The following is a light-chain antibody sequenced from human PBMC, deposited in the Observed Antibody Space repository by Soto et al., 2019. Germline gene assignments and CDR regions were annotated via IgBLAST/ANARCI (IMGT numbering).Light chain of an antibody. CDR1: QSISSW. Sequence: DIQMTQSPSTLSASVGDRVTITCRASQSISSWLAWYQQKPGKAPKLLIYKASTLEGGVPSRFSGRGSGTEFTLTISSLQPDDFATYYCQQYNSYSEAFGQGTKVELK. CDR2: KAS. J-gene: IGKJ1*01. CDR3: QQYNSYSEA. V-gene: IGKV1-5*03.